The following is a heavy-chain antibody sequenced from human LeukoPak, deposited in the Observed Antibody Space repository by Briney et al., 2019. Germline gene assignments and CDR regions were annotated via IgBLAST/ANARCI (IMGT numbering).Heavy chain of an antibody. Sequence: GGSLRLSCAASGFTFSSYGMHWVRQAPGKGLEWVAFIRYDGSNKYYADSVKGRFTISRDNSKNTLYLQMNSLRAEDTAVYYCAKLEYDFWSGKGPDYYYYYYMDVWGKGTTVTVSS. J-gene: IGHJ6*03. CDR2: IRYDGSNK. D-gene: IGHD3-3*01. CDR1: GFTFSSYG. V-gene: IGHV3-30*02. CDR3: AKLEYDFWSGKGPDYYYYYYMDV.